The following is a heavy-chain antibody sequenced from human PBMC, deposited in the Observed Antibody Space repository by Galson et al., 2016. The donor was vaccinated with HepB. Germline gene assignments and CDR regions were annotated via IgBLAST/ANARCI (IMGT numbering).Heavy chain of an antibody. CDR2: IMSITDGGTA. J-gene: IGHJ4*02. V-gene: IGHV3-15*01. D-gene: IGHD2-2*01. CDR1: GFTFSNAW. Sequence: SLRLSCAASGFTFSNAWMSWIRQAPGKGLEWVGRIMSITDGGTAIYAAPVKGRFTISKDNSKNTLYLQMNSLRAEDTAVYYCARAPVTSTTCCYYFDYWGQGTLVTVSS. CDR3: ARAPVTSTTCCYYFDY.